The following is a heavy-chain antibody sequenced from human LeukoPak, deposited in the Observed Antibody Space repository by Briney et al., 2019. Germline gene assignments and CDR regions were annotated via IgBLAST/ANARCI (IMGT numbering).Heavy chain of an antibody. CDR2: IKQDGSEK. V-gene: IGHV3-7*01. J-gene: IGHJ3*01. Sequence: GGSLRLSCAASGFTFSSYWMSWVRQAPGKGLEWVANIKQDGSEKYYVDSVKGRFTISRDNAKNSLYLQMNSLRAEDTAVYYCARVNPLMAPGALDDWGQGTMVAVSS. CDR1: GFTFSSYW. D-gene: IGHD2-8*01. CDR3: ARVNPLMAPGALDD.